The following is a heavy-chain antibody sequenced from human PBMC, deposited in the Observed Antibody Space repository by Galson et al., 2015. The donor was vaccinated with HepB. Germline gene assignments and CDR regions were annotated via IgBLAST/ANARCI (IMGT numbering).Heavy chain of an antibody. CDR3: AKADLHYDYVWETYRPYFFDY. CDR2: ISSDGGNK. J-gene: IGHJ4*02. V-gene: IGHV3-30*18. CDR1: GFTFSRFD. D-gene: IGHD3-16*02. Sequence: SLRLSCAASGFTFSRFDMHWVRQAPGKGLEWVTLISSDGGNKKYADSVRGRFTISRDNSRNTLYVQMNSLRVEDTAVYYCAKADLHYDYVWETYRPYFFDYWGQGALVTVSS.